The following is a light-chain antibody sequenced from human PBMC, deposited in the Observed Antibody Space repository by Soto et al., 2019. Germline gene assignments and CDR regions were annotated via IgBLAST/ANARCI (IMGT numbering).Light chain of an antibody. Sequence: EIVLTQSPATLSLPPGERATLSCRASQSVGNSLAWYQQKPGQAPGLLIHEVSTRATGIPARFSGSGSGTDFTLTISSPEPEDFAVYYCHQHSDWPLTFGAGTRVEIK. V-gene: IGKV3-11*01. J-gene: IGKJ4*01. CDR3: HQHSDWPLT. CDR2: EVS. CDR1: QSVGNS.